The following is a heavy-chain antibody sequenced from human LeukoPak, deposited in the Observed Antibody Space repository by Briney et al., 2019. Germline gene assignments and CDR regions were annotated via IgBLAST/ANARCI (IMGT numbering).Heavy chain of an antibody. CDR2: ISGRGGST. Sequence: GGSLRLSCAASGFTFSSYGMSWVRQAPGKGLEWVSAISGRGGSTYYADSVKGRFTISRDNSKNTLYLQMNSLRAEDTAVYYCAKASYSSSVVYYYYYMDVWGKGTTVTVSS. D-gene: IGHD6-6*01. V-gene: IGHV3-23*01. J-gene: IGHJ6*03. CDR3: AKASYSSSVVYYYYYMDV. CDR1: GFTFSSYG.